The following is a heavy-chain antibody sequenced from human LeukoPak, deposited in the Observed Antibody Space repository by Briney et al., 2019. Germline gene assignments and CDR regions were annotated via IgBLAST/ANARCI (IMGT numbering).Heavy chain of an antibody. Sequence: PGGSLRLSCAASGFTFSSYGMIWVRQAPGKGLEWVSAVSSSGGSTSYADSVKGRFTISRDNSKNTLYLQMNSLRVEDTAVYYCVKAVYSSGWTDWGQGTLVTVSS. CDR3: VKAVYSSGWTD. CDR1: GFTFSSYG. J-gene: IGHJ4*02. D-gene: IGHD6-19*01. CDR2: VSSSGGST. V-gene: IGHV3-23*01.